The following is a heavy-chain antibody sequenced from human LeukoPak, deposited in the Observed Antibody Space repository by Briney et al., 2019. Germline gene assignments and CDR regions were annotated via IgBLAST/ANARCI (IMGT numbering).Heavy chain of an antibody. CDR3: TRESGAFSPFGF. Sequence: PSGTLSLACAVSGGSIVTTNWWSWARQPPGKGLEWIGEVHLSGATNYNPSLESRVSMSIDTSKNQMSLKLTSVTAADTAIYFCTRESGAFSPFGFWGQGTLVTVSS. CDR1: GGSIVTTNW. J-gene: IGHJ4*02. D-gene: IGHD1-26*01. V-gene: IGHV4-4*02. CDR2: VHLSGAT.